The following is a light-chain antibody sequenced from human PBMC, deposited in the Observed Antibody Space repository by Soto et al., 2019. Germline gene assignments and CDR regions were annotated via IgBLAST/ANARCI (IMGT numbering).Light chain of an antibody. CDR1: QTISSW. V-gene: IGKV1-5*03. CDR2: KAS. J-gene: IGKJ1*01. CDR3: QHYNSYSEA. Sequence: DIQMIQSPSTLSVSVGDRVTITCRASQTISSWLAWYQQKPGKAPKLLIYKASTLKSGVPSRFSGSGSGTEFTLTISSLQPDDFATYYCQHYNSYSEAFGQGTKVDI.